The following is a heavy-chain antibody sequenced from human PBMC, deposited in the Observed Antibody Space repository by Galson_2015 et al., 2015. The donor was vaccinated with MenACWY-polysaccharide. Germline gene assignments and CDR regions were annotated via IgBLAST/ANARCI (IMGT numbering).Heavy chain of an antibody. CDR2: IHYSGST. D-gene: IGHD3-16*01. Sequence: TLSLTCTVSGGSISSGGYYWSWIRQHPGQGLEWIGYIHYSGSTYYNPSLRGRVTVSVDTSKNQSSLKLSSVTAADTAVYYCARRAPSWGFFDYWGQGALVTVSS. CDR3: ARRAPSWGFFDY. V-gene: IGHV4-31*03. J-gene: IGHJ4*02. CDR1: GGSISSGGYY.